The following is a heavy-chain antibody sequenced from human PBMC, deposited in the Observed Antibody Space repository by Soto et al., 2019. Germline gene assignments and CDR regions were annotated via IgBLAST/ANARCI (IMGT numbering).Heavy chain of an antibody. V-gene: IGHV2-70*04. CDR3: ARSLYGGNYYFDY. CDR1: GFSLSTTGMR. Sequence: SGPTLVNPTHTLTLTCTFSGFSLSTTGMRVSWIRQPPGKALEWLARIDWDDDKFYSTSLKTRLTISKDTSKNQVVLTMINMDPVDTATYYCARSLYGGNYYFDYWGQGTLVTAPQ. CDR2: IDWDDDK. J-gene: IGHJ4*02. D-gene: IGHD2-21*02.